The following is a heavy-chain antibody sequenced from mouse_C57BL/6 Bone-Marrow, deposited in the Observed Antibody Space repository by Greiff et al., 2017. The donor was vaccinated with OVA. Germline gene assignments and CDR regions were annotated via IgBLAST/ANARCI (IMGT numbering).Heavy chain of an antibody. J-gene: IGHJ1*03. Sequence: QVQLQQPGAELVKPGASVKLSCKASGYTFTSYWMHWVKQRPGQGLEWIGMIHPNSGSTNYNEKFKSKATLTVDKSSSTAYMQLSSLTSEDSAVYYCARPPYYGYDDWYFDVWGTGTTVTVSS. CDR3: ARPPYYGYDDWYFDV. D-gene: IGHD2-9*01. CDR2: IHPNSGST. CDR1: GYTFTSYW. V-gene: IGHV1-64*01.